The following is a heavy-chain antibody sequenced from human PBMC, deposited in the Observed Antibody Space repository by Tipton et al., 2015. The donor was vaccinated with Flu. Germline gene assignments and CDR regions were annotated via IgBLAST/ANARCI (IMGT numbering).Heavy chain of an antibody. J-gene: IGHJ4*02. V-gene: IGHV3-9*01. CDR1: GFTFDDYA. CDR2: ISWNSGSI. Sequence: SLRLSCAASGFTFDDYAMHWVRQAPGKGLEWVSGISWNSGSIGYADSVKGRFTSSRDNAKNSLYLQMNSLRAEDTALYYCAKDISLYYDSSGRFDYWGQGSLVTVSS. CDR3: AKDISLYYDSSGRFDY. D-gene: IGHD3-22*01.